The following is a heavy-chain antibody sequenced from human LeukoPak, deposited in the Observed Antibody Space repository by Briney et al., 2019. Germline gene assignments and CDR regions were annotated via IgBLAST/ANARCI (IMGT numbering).Heavy chain of an antibody. V-gene: IGHV3-48*03. D-gene: IGHD4-23*01. CDR1: GFTFSSYA. CDR3: ARDYGGSSPFDY. Sequence: GGSLRLSCAASGFTFSSYAMHWVRQAPGKGLEWVSYISSSGSTIYYADSVKGRFTISRDNAKNSLYLQVNSLRAEDTAVYYCARDYGGSSPFDYWGQGTLVTVSS. J-gene: IGHJ4*02. CDR2: ISSSGSTI.